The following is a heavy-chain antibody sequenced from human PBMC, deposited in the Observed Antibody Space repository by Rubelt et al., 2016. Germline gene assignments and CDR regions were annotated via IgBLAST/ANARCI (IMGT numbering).Heavy chain of an antibody. CDR2: INAGNGNT. Sequence: QVQLVQSGAEVKKPGASVKVSCKASGYSFTNYAMHWVRQAPGQRLEWMGWINAGNGNTKFSQKFQGRVTITRDTSASTAYMELSSLRSEDTAVYYCARSSSSLLSQSDYWGQGTLVTVSS. V-gene: IGHV1-3*01. J-gene: IGHJ4*02. CDR3: ARSSSSLLSQSDY. CDR1: GYSFTNYA. D-gene: IGHD6-6*01.